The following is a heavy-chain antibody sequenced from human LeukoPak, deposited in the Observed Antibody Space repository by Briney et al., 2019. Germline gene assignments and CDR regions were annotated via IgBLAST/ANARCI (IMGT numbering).Heavy chain of an antibody. CDR2: INTNTGNP. Sequence: GASVKVSCKASGYTFTSYAMNWVRQAPGQGLEWMGWINTNTGNPTYAQGFTGRFVFSLDTSVSTAYLQISSLKAEDTAVYYCARVFGSSGWYRGYYFDYWGQGTLVTVSS. V-gene: IGHV7-4-1*02. CDR3: ARVFGSSGWYRGYYFDY. D-gene: IGHD6-19*01. CDR1: GYTFTSYA. J-gene: IGHJ4*02.